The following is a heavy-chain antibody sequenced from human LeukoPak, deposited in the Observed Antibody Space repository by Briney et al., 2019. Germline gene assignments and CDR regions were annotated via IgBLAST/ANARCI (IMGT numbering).Heavy chain of an antibody. J-gene: IGHJ6*03. CDR1: GGSFSGYY. V-gene: IGHV4-34*01. CDR3: ARGPYYYYMDV. Sequence: PSETLSLTCAVYGGSFSGYYWSWIRQPRGKGLEWIGEINHSGSTNYNPSLKSRVTISVDTSKNQFSLKLSSVTAADTAVYYCARGPYYYYMDVWGKGTTVTVSS. CDR2: INHSGST.